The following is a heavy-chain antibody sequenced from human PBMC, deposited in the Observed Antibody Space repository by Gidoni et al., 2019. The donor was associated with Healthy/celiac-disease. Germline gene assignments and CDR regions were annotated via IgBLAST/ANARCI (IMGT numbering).Heavy chain of an antibody. CDR3: ARDRGGSYSRFHFDY. D-gene: IGHD1-26*01. CDR1: GFTFSSYG. J-gene: IGHJ4*02. CDR2: IWYDGSNK. V-gene: IGHV3-33*01. Sequence: QVQLVESGGGVVQPGRYLRLSCAASGFTFSSYGMHWVRQAPGKGLEWVAVIWYDGSNKYYADSVKGRFTISRDNSKNTLYLQMNSLRAEDTAVYYCARDRGGSYSRFHFDYWGQGTLVTVSS.